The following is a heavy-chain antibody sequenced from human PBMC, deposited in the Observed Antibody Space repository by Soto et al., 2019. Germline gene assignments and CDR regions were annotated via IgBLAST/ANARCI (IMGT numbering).Heavy chain of an antibody. CDR2: ISSSSSTI. D-gene: IGHD2-21*02. Sequence: GGSLRLSCAASGFTFSSYSMNWVRQAPGKGLEWVSYISSSSSTIYYADSVKGRFTISRDNAKNSLYLQMNSLRAEDTAVYYWAGGPRTEERDYWGQGTLVTVSS. V-gene: IGHV3-48*04. CDR3: AGGPRTEERDY. J-gene: IGHJ4*02. CDR1: GFTFSSYS.